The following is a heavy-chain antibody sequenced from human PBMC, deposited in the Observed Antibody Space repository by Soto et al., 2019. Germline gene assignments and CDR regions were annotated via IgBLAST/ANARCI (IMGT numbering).Heavy chain of an antibody. J-gene: IGHJ6*02. Sequence: EVQLVESGGGLVQPGGSLRLSCVGSGLTFSSDWMAWVRQAPGKGLEWVANIKQDGSVVHYVDSGEGRFTISRDNVKNSLYLQMNSLRAEDTAVYYCARDLSYYSGGRRYDRLDVWGQGTTVAVSS. CDR3: ARDLSYYSGGRRYDRLDV. CDR1: GLTFSSDW. D-gene: IGHD2-15*01. CDR2: IKQDGSVV. V-gene: IGHV3-7*04.